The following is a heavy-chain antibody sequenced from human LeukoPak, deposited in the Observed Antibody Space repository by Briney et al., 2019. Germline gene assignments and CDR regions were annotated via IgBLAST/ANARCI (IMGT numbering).Heavy chain of an antibody. CDR3: AKDLVYLGYCSSTSCYAYAIDI. Sequence: PGGSLRLSCAASGFTFSSYWMHWVRQAPGKGLVWVSRISPDGTTTNYADSVKGRFTISRDNSKNTLYLQMNSLRAEDTAVYYCAKDLVYLGYCSSTSCYAYAIDIWGQGTMVTVSS. D-gene: IGHD2-2*01. CDR1: GFTFSSYW. V-gene: IGHV3-74*01. CDR2: ISPDGTTT. J-gene: IGHJ3*02.